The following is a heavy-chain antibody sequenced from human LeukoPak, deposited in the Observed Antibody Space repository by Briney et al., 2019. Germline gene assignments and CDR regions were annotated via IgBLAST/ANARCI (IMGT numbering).Heavy chain of an antibody. CDR3: AKADTAMVTSSSSLDY. D-gene: IGHD5-18*01. CDR1: GFTFSSYG. CDR2: MSYDGSNK. Sequence: GGSLRLSCAASGFTFSSYGMHWVRQAPGKGLEWVAVMSYDGSNKYYADSVKGRFTISRDTSENTLYLQMNSLRAEDTAVYHCAKADTAMVTSSSSLDYWGQGTLVTVSS. V-gene: IGHV3-30*18. J-gene: IGHJ4*02.